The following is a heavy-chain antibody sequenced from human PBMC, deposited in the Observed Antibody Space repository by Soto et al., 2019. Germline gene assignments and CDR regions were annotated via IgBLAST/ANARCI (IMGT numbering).Heavy chain of an antibody. J-gene: IGHJ4*02. CDR3: ARESEDLTSNFDY. V-gene: IGHV3-21*06. Sequence: GSLGLSCAASGFTFTKDSMNWVRQAPGKGLEWVSSISSTTNYIYYGDSMKGRFTISRDNAKNSLYLEMNSLRAEDTAVYYCARESEDLTSNFDYWGQGTLVTVSS. CDR2: ISSTTNYI. CDR1: GFTFTKDS.